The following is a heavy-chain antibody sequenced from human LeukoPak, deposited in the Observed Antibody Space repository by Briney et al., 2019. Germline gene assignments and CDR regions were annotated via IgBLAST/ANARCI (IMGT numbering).Heavy chain of an antibody. CDR2: IYYSGST. Sequence: SETLSLTCTVSGGSISSGDYYWSWIRQPPGKGLEWIGYIYYSGSTYYNPSLKSQVTISVDTSKNQFSLKLSSVTAADTAVYYCARVTLTGPYYYYYGMDVWGQGTTVTVSS. J-gene: IGHJ6*02. CDR1: GGSISSGDYY. D-gene: IGHD3-9*01. CDR3: ARVTLTGPYYYYYGMDV. V-gene: IGHV4-30-4*01.